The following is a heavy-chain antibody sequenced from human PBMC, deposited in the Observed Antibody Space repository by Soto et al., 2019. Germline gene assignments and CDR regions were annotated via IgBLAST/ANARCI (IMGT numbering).Heavy chain of an antibody. Sequence: XESLRLSCAASGFTFSSSGMHWVRQAPGKGLEWVAVISYDGSNKFYADSVKGRFTISRDNFRNTLYLQMNSLRAEDTAVYYCAKEFHSWNYFDYWGQGTLVTVSS. CDR2: ISYDGSNK. CDR3: AKEFHSWNYFDY. D-gene: IGHD1-20*01. V-gene: IGHV3-30*18. CDR1: GFTFSSSG. J-gene: IGHJ4*02.